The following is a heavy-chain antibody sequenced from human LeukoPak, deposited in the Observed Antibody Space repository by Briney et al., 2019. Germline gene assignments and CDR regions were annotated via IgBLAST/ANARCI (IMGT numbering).Heavy chain of an antibody. J-gene: IGHJ4*02. CDR2: ISSSSSYI. Sequence: GGSLRLSCAASGFSFSNYGMHWVRQAPGKRLEWVSSISSSSSYIYYADSLKGRFTIPRDNAKNSLYLQMSSLRAEDTAVYYCVRHRTASDYWGQGALVTVSS. D-gene: IGHD1-1*01. V-gene: IGHV3-21*01. CDR3: VRHRTASDY. CDR1: GFSFSNYG.